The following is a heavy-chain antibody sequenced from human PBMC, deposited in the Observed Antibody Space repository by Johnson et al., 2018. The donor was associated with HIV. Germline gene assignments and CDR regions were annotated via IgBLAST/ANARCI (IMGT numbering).Heavy chain of an antibody. J-gene: IGHJ3*02. CDR1: GFTVSSNY. V-gene: IGHV3-66*02. D-gene: IGHD1-26*01. CDR2: IYSGGST. Sequence: EVQLVESGGGLVQPGGSLRLSSAASGFTVSSNYMSWVRQAPGKGLEWVSVIYSGGSTYYADSVKGRFTISRDNSKNTLYLQMNSLRAEDTAVYYCADDFLRGIVGATGAFDIWGQGTMVTVSS. CDR3: ADDFLRGIVGATGAFDI.